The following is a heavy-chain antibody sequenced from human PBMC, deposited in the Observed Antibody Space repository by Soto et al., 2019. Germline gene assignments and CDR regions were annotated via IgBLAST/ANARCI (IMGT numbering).Heavy chain of an antibody. Sequence: LSLTCTVSGGSISSYYWSWIRQPPGKGLEWIGYIYYSGSTNYNPSLKSRVTISVDTSKNQFSLKLSSVTAADTAVYYCARSAYYYDSSGYYWTGYFDYWGQGTLVTVSS. CDR2: IYYSGST. CDR1: GGSISSYY. D-gene: IGHD3-22*01. V-gene: IGHV4-59*01. CDR3: ARSAYYYDSSGYYWTGYFDY. J-gene: IGHJ4*02.